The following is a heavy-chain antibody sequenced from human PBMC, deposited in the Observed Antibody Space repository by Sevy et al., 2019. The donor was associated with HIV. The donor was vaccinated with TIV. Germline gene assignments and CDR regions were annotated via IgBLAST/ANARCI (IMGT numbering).Heavy chain of an antibody. Sequence: GGSLRLSCAASGFTVNSYYMTWVRQAPGKGLEWVSVIYSGGTTDYADSVKGRFTISRDNSKNTLYLQMNSLRADDTAVYYCARDWNGLGYVDYWGQGTLVTVSS. CDR2: IYSGGTT. D-gene: IGHD1-1*01. CDR3: ARDWNGLGYVDY. V-gene: IGHV3-53*01. CDR1: GFTVNSYY. J-gene: IGHJ4*02.